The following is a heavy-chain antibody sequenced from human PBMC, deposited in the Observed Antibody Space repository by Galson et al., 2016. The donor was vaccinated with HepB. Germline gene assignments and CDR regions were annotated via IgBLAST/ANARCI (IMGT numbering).Heavy chain of an antibody. CDR1: GGFVTSGGFS. CDR2: IHHSGST. J-gene: IGHJ5*02. V-gene: IGHV4-30-2*01. D-gene: IGHD4-17*01. CDR3: ARGRGYGDYVGQFDP. Sequence: TLSLTCTVSGGFVTSGGFSWSWIRQPPGQGLEWIGYIHHSGSTYYNPSLKSRVTMSVDPSKNQFSLSLNSLTAADTALYDCARGRGYGDYVGQFDPWGQGTLVTVSS.